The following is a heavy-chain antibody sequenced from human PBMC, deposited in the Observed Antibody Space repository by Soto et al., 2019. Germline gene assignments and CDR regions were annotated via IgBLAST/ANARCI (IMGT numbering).Heavy chain of an antibody. D-gene: IGHD6-13*01. CDR1: GGSICTSNW. V-gene: IGHV4-4*02. CDR2: VYRTGST. CDR3: ARARATIAAAAIFDC. J-gene: IGHJ4*02. Sequence: SETLSLTCAVSGGSICTSNWWSWVRQPPGKGLEWIGEVYRTGSTNYNPSLESRVIVSVDKSKNQFSLKLTSVTAADTAVYYCARARATIAAAAIFDCWGQGTLVTVSS.